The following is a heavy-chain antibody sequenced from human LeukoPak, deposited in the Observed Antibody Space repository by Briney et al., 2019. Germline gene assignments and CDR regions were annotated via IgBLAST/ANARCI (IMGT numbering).Heavy chain of an antibody. CDR3: ATVSAFFYDSGSYYTFDY. J-gene: IGHJ4*02. Sequence: SETLSLTCAVSGGSISSGKWWSWVRQPPGRGLEWIREIYHSGSTNYNPSLKSRVTISVDKSKNQFSLKLSSVTAADTAVYYCATVSAFFYDSGSYYTFDYWGQGTLVTVSS. CDR2: IYHSGST. D-gene: IGHD3-10*01. V-gene: IGHV4-4*02. CDR1: GGSISSGKW.